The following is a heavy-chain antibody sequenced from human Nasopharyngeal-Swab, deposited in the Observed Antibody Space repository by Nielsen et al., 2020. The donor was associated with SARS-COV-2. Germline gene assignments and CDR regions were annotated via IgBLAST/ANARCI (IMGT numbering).Heavy chain of an antibody. CDR2: IYPGDSNT. CDR3: ARPMRPMGHYYFGMDV. V-gene: IGHV5-51*01. J-gene: IGHJ6*02. CDR1: GYSFTTYW. D-gene: IGHD1-26*01. Sequence: GESLKTPCQGPGYSFTTYWIGWVRQMPGKGLEWMGIIYPGDSNTRYSPSFQGQVTISVDKYSSTAYLQWSSLKASDTAIYYCARPMRPMGHYYFGMDVWGQGTTVTVSS.